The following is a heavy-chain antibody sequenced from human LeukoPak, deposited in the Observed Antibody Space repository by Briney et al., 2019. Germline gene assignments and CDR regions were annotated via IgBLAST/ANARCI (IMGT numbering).Heavy chain of an antibody. D-gene: IGHD5/OR15-5a*01. Sequence: SLRLSCAASGFTFDDYAMHWVRQAPGKGLEWVSSIFGDGPGLYYADSVKGRFTISRDNGKNSVYLEMNSLRDDDTAVYYCTREGGSTDAGFWGQGTLVTVSS. V-gene: IGHV3-21*06. CDR1: GFTFDDYA. J-gene: IGHJ4*02. CDR3: TREGGSTDAGF. CDR2: IFGDGPGL.